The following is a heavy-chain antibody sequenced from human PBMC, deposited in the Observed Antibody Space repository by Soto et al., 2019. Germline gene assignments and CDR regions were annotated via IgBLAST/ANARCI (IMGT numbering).Heavy chain of an antibody. Sequence: EVQLVESGGDLVQPGGSLSLSCAASGFTFSGHWMHWVRQVPGKGLEWXXRINTDGGSSAYADSVKGRFAISRDNAKNTLYLQMNGLRAEDTAVYYCAREAGYCSRTSCYRRAFDTWGQGTTVTVSS. J-gene: IGHJ3*02. CDR2: INTDGGSS. D-gene: IGHD2-2*01. CDR1: GFTFSGHW. V-gene: IGHV3-74*03. CDR3: AREAGYCSRTSCYRRAFDT.